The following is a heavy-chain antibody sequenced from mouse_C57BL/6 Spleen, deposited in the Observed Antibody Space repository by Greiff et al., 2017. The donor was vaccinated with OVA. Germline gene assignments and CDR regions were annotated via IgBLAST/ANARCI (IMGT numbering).Heavy chain of an antibody. V-gene: IGHV1-63*01. CDR3: ARRDWDDWYFDV. CDR1: GYTFTNYW. J-gene: IGHJ1*03. CDR2: IYPGGGYT. Sequence: VKLQQSGAELVRPGTSVKMSCKASGYTFTNYWIGWAKQRPGHGLEWIGDIYPGGGYTNYNEKFKGKATLTADKSSSTAYMQFSSLTSEDSAIYYCARRDWDDWYFDVWGTGTTVTVSS. D-gene: IGHD4-1*01.